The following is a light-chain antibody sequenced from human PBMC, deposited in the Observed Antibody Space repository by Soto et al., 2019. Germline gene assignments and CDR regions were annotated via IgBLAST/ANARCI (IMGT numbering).Light chain of an antibody. Sequence: EILVTPSPATLSVSPGERATLSCRASQSVGTNFAWYQQKPGQAPRLLHFATPTRATGVPARFRGSGSGTEFTLTISSLQSEDFAVYYCQQYGDWPLTFGGGAKVEIE. CDR2: ATP. CDR3: QQYGDWPLT. V-gene: IGKV3-15*01. J-gene: IGKJ4*01. CDR1: QSVGTN.